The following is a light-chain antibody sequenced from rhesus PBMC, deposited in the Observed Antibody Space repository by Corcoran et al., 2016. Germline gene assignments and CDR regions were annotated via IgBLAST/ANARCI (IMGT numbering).Light chain of an antibody. V-gene: IGKV2S2*01. CDR2: QVT. Sequence: DIVMTQTPLSLPVTPGEPASISCRSSQSLLHSNGNTYLDWYLQKPGQSPRLLIFQVTNLEYGVPDRFSGSGSGTDFTLKIRRVEPEDVGVYYCMQSTKDPRTFGQGTKVEIK. CDR1: QSLLHSNGNTY. J-gene: IGKJ1*01. CDR3: MQSTKDPRT.